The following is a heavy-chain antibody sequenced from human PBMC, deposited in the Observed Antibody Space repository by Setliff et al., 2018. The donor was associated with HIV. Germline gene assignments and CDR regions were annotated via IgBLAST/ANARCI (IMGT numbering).Heavy chain of an antibody. Sequence: GGSLRLSCAASGFTFSQYWMSWARQAPGRGLEWVANIDQDESEKYYVDSVKGRFTISRDNAKKSLYLQMNSLRPEDTAVYYCARGSGSYWGQGTLVTVSS. V-gene: IGHV3-7*01. CDR1: GFTFSQYW. D-gene: IGHD1-26*01. J-gene: IGHJ4*02. CDR2: IDQDESEK. CDR3: ARGSGSY.